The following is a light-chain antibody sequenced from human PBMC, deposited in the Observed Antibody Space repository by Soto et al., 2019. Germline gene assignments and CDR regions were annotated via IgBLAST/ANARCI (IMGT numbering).Light chain of an antibody. CDR1: QSVSSSY. CDR3: QQYGTSPWT. CDR2: DAS. V-gene: IGKV3D-20*01. J-gene: IGKJ1*01. Sequence: EIVLTQSLATLSLSPGERATLSCGASQSVSSSYLGWYQHKPGLAPRLLIYDASSRATGIPDRFSGSGSGTDFTLTISRLEPEDFAVYYCQQYGTSPWTFGQGTKVEIK.